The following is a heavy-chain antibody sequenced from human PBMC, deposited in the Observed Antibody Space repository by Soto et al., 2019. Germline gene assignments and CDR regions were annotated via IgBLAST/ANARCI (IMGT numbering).Heavy chain of an antibody. J-gene: IGHJ6*02. Sequence: SETLSLTCTVSGGSISSYYWSWIRQPAGKGLEWIGRIYTSGGTNYNPSLKSRVTMSVDTSKNQFSLKLSSVTAADTAVYYCARVLFYGSGSYYPDYYYGMDVWGQGTTVTVSS. CDR3: ARVLFYGSGSYYPDYYYGMDV. CDR2: IYTSGGT. D-gene: IGHD3-10*01. V-gene: IGHV4-4*07. CDR1: GGSISSYY.